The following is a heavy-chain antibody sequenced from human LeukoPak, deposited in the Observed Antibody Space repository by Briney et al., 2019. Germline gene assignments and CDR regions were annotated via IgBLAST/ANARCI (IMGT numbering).Heavy chain of an antibody. CDR1: GFTFSGYA. V-gene: IGHV3-23*01. J-gene: IGHJ4*02. CDR3: ATVRGYSYANEYHFES. Sequence: GGSLRLSCAASGFTFSGYAMSWVRQAPGRGLDWVSGISGSDGSTYYADSVKGRFTISRDNSKNTLYLQMNSLRAGDTAVYYCATVRGYSYANEYHFESWGQGTPVTVSS. D-gene: IGHD5-18*01. CDR2: ISGSDGST.